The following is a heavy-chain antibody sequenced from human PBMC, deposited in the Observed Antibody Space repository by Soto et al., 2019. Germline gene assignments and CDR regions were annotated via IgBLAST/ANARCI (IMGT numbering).Heavy chain of an antibody. D-gene: IGHD6-13*01. Sequence: GGSLRLSCVASGFTFGNFAMYWVRQAPGKGLEWVALRSNDGDNQYYADSLKGRFTVSRDNSKSTLYLQMTSPRPDDTAIYYCARRIPVSGPYGAFDLWGQGTMVTVSS. CDR2: RSNDGDNQ. V-gene: IGHV3-30*03. CDR1: GFTFGNFA. J-gene: IGHJ3*01. CDR3: ARRIPVSGPYGAFDL.